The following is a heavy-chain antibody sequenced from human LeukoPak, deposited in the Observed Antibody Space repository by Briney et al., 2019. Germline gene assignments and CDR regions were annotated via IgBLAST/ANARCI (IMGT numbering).Heavy chain of an antibody. CDR3: ARDIGLRKAAPPGWFDP. Sequence: GGSLRLSCAASGFTFSSYWMSWVRQAPGKGLEWVASIXXDGSEKYCVDSVKGRFTISRDNANNSLYLQMNSLRADDTAVYYCARDIGLRKAAPPGWFDPWGQGALVTVSS. V-gene: IGHV3-7*01. CDR2: IXXDGSEK. J-gene: IGHJ5*02. D-gene: IGHD6-6*01. CDR1: GFTFSSYW.